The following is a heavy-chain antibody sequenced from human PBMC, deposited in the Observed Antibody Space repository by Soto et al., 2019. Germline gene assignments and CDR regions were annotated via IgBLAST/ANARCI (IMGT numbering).Heavy chain of an antibody. D-gene: IGHD3-3*01. CDR1: GYNFNIYG. CDR2: ISAYDGKT. V-gene: IGHV1-18*01. CDR3: ARDPHEYWTSYWFDP. Sequence: ASVKVSCKASGYNFNIYGINWVRQAPGQGLELMGWISAYDGKTTYAEKFQGRVTMTTDASTSTAYMELRSLRSDDTAVYYCARDPHEYWTSYWFDPWGQGTPVTVSS. J-gene: IGHJ5*02.